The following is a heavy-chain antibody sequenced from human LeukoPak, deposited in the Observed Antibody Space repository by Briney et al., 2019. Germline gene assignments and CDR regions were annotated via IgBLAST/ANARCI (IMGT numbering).Heavy chain of an antibody. D-gene: IGHD2-8*01. J-gene: IGHJ3*02. Sequence: GGSLRLSCAASGFTFTDYPMSWLRQAPGKGVEWVSALTRSGGDTYHADTVKGRFTISRDNSKDNLYLQMNSLRVEDTANCAKTRGGSLYDGFDIWGQGTMVTVSS. CDR1: GFTFTDYP. CDR2: LTRSGGDT. V-gene: IGHV3-23*01. CDR3: TRGGSLYDGFDI.